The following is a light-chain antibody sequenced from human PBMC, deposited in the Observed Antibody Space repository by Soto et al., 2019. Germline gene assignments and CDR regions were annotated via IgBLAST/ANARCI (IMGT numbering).Light chain of an antibody. Sequence: QAVGTQPPSVSGAPGQRVTSSCTGSSSNIGAGYDVHWYQQLPGTAPKLLIYGNSNRPSGVPDRISGSKSGTSASLAITGLQAEDEADYYCQSYDSRLTLRVFGTATKVTVL. CDR3: QSYDSRLTLRV. CDR1: SSNIGAGYD. J-gene: IGLJ1*01. CDR2: GNS. V-gene: IGLV1-40*01.